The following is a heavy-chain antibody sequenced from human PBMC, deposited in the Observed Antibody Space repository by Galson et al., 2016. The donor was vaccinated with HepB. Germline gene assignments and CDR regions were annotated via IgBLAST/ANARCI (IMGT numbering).Heavy chain of an antibody. CDR1: GFNFREFY. CDR3: ARDRSSVEAVENSDAFDI. J-gene: IGHJ3*02. V-gene: IGHV3-11*06. CDR2: ISSSSTYT. D-gene: IGHD2-21*01. Sequence: SLRLSCAASGFNFREFYMSWIRQAPGQGLEWVSYISSSSTYTNYADSLKGRFTISRDNAKNSLYLQMNSLRAEDTAVYYCARDRSSVEAVENSDAFDIWGQGTMVTVSS.